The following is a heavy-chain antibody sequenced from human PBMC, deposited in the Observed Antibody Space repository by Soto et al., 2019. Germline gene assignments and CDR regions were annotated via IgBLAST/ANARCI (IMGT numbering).Heavy chain of an antibody. CDR1: GGSISSSSYY. V-gene: IGHV4-39*01. CDR2: IYYSGSN. Sequence: PSVTLSLTCTVSGGSISSSSYYWGWIRQPPGKGLEWIGSIYYSGSNYYNPSLKSRFTISVYTSKNQFSLKLSSVTAADTAVYYCARPAAYNWNDKYGMDVWGQGTTVS. D-gene: IGHD1-1*01. CDR3: ARPAAYNWNDKYGMDV. J-gene: IGHJ6*02.